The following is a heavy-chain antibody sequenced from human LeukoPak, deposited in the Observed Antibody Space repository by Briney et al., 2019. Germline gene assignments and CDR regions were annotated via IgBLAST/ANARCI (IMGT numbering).Heavy chain of an antibody. J-gene: IGHJ4*02. Sequence: SETLSLPCTVSGASISNYYWSWIRQTPEKGLEWMGHIHTSGASRYYPSLESRLTLSIDTSGNHLSLKLISVTAADTSVYFCARLGSYHDFWGQGALVTVSS. V-gene: IGHV4-4*09. D-gene: IGHD1-26*01. CDR2: IHTSGAS. CDR3: ARLGSYHDF. CDR1: GASISNYY.